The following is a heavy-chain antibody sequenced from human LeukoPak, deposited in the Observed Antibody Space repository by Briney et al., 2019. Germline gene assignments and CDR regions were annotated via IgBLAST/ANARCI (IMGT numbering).Heavy chain of an antibody. CDR2: INPNSGGT. Sequence: SVKVSCKASGYTFTGYYMHWVRQAPGQGLEWMGWINPNSGGTNYAQKFQGRVTMTRDTSISTAYMELSRLRSDDTAVYYCARVQGYYDSSGYPWGQGNRDTVSS. CDR1: GYTFTGYY. V-gene: IGHV1-2*02. CDR3: ARVQGYYDSSGYP. D-gene: IGHD3-22*01. J-gene: IGHJ1*01.